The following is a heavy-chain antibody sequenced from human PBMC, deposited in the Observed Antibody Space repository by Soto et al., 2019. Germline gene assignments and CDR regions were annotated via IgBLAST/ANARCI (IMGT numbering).Heavy chain of an antibody. D-gene: IGHD2-2*01. J-gene: IGHJ4*02. CDR2: IGTSAST. CDR1: GFTFSSYS. Sequence: VRLLESGGGLVQPGGSLRLSCAASGFTFSSYSMSWVRQAPGKGLEWVSTIGTSASTYYGDSVRGRFTISRDNSRNTRYLQMNSLRAEDTAVYYCADLSRYCTSSNCDWGQGTLVTVSS. CDR3: ADLSRYCTSSNCD. V-gene: IGHV3-23*01.